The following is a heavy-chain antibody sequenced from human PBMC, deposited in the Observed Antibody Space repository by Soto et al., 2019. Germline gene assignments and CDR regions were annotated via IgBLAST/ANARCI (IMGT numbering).Heavy chain of an antibody. Sequence: PSETLSLTCAVSGCSIKTFYWSWVRQPAGKGLEWIGRIFSSGSTSFNPSLESRVAMSVDTSKNHFSLNLSSVTAADMAVYYCAREGSYSAYNFAHGIQLWSFDFWGQGALVTVSS. J-gene: IGHJ4*02. V-gene: IGHV4-4*07. D-gene: IGHD5-12*01. CDR3: AREGSYSAYNFAHGIQLWSFDF. CDR2: IFSSGST. CDR1: GCSIKTFY.